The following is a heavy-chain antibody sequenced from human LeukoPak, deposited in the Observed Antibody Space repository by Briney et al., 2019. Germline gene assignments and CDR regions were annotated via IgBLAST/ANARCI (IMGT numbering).Heavy chain of an antibody. CDR1: GFTFSNYW. CDR2: INSDGSST. V-gene: IGHV3-74*01. J-gene: IGHJ3*02. CDR3: AGGRVGLFDI. Sequence: SGGSLRLSCAASGFTFSNYWMHWVRQAPGKGLVWVSRINSDGSSTTYADSVKGRFTISRDNAKNTLYLQMNSLRAEDTAVYYCAGGRVGLFDIWGQGTMVTVSS. D-gene: IGHD1-26*01.